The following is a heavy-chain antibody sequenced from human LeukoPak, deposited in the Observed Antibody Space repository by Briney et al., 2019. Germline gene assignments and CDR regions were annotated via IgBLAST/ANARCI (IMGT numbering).Heavy chain of an antibody. V-gene: IGHV4-4*07. CDR3: ARAGTSGGLCDY. Sequence: PETLSLTCTVSGVSISSYFWSWVRQPAGKGLEWIGRIYTSGSTKYNPSLQSRVTMSLDTSKKQLSLNLGSVTAADTAVYYCARAGTSGGLCDYWGQGILVTVSS. CDR2: IYTSGST. CDR1: GVSISSYF. D-gene: IGHD1-14*01. J-gene: IGHJ4*02.